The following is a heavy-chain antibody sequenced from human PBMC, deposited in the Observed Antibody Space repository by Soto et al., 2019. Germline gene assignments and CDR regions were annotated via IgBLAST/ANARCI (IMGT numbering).Heavy chain of an antibody. J-gene: IGHJ4*02. CDR3: ARVTMGMVRGVVVDY. CDR1: GGSFSGYY. Sequence: QVQLQQWGAELLKPSETLSLTCAVYGGSFSGYYWSWIRQPPGKGLEWIGEINHSGSTTYNPSLKSRVTISVDTAKNQFSLKLSAVTAADTAVYYCARVTMGMVRGVVVDYWGQGTLVTVSS. CDR2: INHSGST. V-gene: IGHV4-34*01. D-gene: IGHD3-10*01.